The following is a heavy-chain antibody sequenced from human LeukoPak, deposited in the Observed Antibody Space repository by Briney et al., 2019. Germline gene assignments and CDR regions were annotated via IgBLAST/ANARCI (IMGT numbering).Heavy chain of an antibody. D-gene: IGHD3-22*01. CDR1: GFTFSSYG. CDR2: IRYDGSNK. J-gene: IGHJ1*01. Sequence: PGGSLRLSCAASGFTFSSYGMHWVRQAPGKGLEWVAFIRYDGSNKYYADSVKGRFTISRDNSKNTLYLQMNSLRAEDTAVYYCAKGGLGYYDSSGYPLNQNAEYFQHWGQGTLVTVSS. V-gene: IGHV3-30*02. CDR3: AKGGLGYYDSSGYPLNQNAEYFQH.